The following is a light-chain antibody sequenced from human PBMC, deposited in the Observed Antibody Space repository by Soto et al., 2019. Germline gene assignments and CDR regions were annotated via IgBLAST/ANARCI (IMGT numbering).Light chain of an antibody. V-gene: IGLV1-44*01. CDR2: SNN. CDR1: SSNIGSNT. Sequence: QSVLTQPPSASGTPGQRVAISCSGSSSNIGSNTVNWYQQLPGTAPKLLIYSNNQRPSGVPDRFSGSKSGTSASLAISGLQSEDEADYYSAAWDDSLNGYVFGTGTKVTV. J-gene: IGLJ1*01. CDR3: AAWDDSLNGYV.